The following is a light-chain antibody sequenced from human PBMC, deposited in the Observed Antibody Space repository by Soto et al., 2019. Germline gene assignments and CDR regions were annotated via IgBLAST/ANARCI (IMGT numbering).Light chain of an antibody. CDR2: EAS. J-gene: IGKJ1*01. V-gene: IGKV1-39*01. Sequence: DLQMTQSPSSLSASVGDRVTITCRASQSISSYLNWYQQKPGKAPKLLIYEASSLQSGVPSRFSGSGSGTDFTLTVSSLQPDDFATYYCQQSDTTPWTFGQGTRVEMK. CDR3: QQSDTTPWT. CDR1: QSISSY.